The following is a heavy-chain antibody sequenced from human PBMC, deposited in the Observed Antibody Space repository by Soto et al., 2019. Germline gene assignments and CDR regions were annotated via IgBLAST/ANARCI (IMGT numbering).Heavy chain of an antibody. V-gene: IGHV3-64*01. CDR3: ARREQSDYYYMDV. CDR2: ISSNGVGT. Sequence: EVQLVESGGGLVQPGGSLRLSCEASGFTFSNYAMAWVRQAPGKVLEYVSGISSNGVGTYYANSVKDRFTISRDNSKNTLYLQMGSLRAEDMAVYYCARREQSDYYYMDVWGKGTSVTVSS. D-gene: IGHD6-19*01. CDR1: GFTFSNYA. J-gene: IGHJ6*03.